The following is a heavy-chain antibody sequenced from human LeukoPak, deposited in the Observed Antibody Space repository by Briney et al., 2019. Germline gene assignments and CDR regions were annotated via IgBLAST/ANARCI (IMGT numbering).Heavy chain of an antibody. Sequence: SGPTLVKPTQTLTLTCTFSGFSLGTSGVGVGWIRQPPGKALEWLALIYWDDDKRYSPSLKSRLTITKDTSKNQVVLTMTNMDPVDTATYYCAYTTTVASSTNWGQGTLVTVSS. CDR3: AYTTTVASSTN. D-gene: IGHD6-19*01. V-gene: IGHV2-5*02. CDR2: IYWDDDK. CDR1: GFSLGTSGVG. J-gene: IGHJ4*02.